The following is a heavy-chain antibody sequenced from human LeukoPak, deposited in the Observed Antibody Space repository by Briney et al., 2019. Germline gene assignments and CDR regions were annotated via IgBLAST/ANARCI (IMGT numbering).Heavy chain of an antibody. J-gene: IGHJ5*02. CDR3: ARDRYPYYYDSSDKNWFDP. D-gene: IGHD3-22*01. CDR1: GGSISSSNW. CDR2: IYHSGST. V-gene: IGHV4-4*02. Sequence: SGTLSLTCAVSGGSISSSNWWSWVRQPPGKGLEWIGEIYHSGSTNYNPSLKSRVTISVDTSKNQFSLKLSSVTAADTAVYYCARDRYPYYYDSSDKNWFDPWGQGTLVTVSS.